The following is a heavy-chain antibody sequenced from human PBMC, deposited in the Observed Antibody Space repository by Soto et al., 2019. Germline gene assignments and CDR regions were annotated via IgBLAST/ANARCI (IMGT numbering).Heavy chain of an antibody. CDR2: ISYDGSNK. J-gene: IGHJ6*02. CDR1: GFTFSSYG. CDR3: AKAPWGMTTVRLYYYYGMDV. D-gene: IGHD4-4*01. Sequence: GGSLRLSCAASGFTFSSYGMHWVRQAPGKGLEWVAVISYDGSNKYYADSVKGRFTISRDNSKNTLYLQMNSLRAEDTAVYYCAKAPWGMTTVRLYYYYGMDVWGQGTTVTVSS. V-gene: IGHV3-30*18.